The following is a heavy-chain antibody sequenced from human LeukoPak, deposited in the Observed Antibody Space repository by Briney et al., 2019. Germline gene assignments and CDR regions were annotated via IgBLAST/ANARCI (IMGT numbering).Heavy chain of an antibody. CDR1: GGSISTYH. D-gene: IGHD1-26*01. Sequence: PSETLSLTCSVSGGSISTYHWIWIRQPPGKGLEWIGYIYYSGSTNYNPSLKSRVTISLDTSKNQFSLKLTSMTAADTAVYFCATERYSGTSDYWGQGTLVTVSS. CDR2: IYYSGST. CDR3: ATERYSGTSDY. J-gene: IGHJ4*02. V-gene: IGHV4-59*01.